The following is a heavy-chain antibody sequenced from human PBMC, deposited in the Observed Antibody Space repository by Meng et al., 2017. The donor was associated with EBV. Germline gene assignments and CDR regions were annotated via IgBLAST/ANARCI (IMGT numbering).Heavy chain of an antibody. CDR3: ARAEIAAAGRLDY. Sequence: GEMGQLGAEVKQTGSWGKVFCNAAGGTFSSDAIRWVRQAPGQGLGWMGGIIPIFGTANYAQKFQGRVTITADKSTSTAYMELSSLRSEDTAVYYCARAEIAAAGRLDYWGQGTLVTVSS. CDR1: GGTFSSDA. J-gene: IGHJ4*02. D-gene: IGHD6-13*01. CDR2: IIPIFGTA. V-gene: IGHV1-69*06.